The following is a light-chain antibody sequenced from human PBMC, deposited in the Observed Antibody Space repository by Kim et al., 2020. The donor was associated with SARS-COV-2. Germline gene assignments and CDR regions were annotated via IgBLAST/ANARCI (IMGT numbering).Light chain of an antibody. CDR2: YAS. Sequence: VAQGKRATSSCRASHSLNSELVWYQQKPGQAPRLLIYYASTRVTGIPARFSGSGSGTEFTLTINRLQSEDVAIYYCQQYSYRPLTFGGGTKVDIK. J-gene: IGKJ4*01. CDR1: HSLNSE. V-gene: IGKV3-15*01. CDR3: QQYSYRPLT.